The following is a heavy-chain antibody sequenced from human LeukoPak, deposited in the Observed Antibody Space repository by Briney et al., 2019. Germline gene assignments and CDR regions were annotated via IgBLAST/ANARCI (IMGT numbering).Heavy chain of an antibody. CDR2: IYASGTT. CDR3: AREMKGNHDFLTGHYHSYHHGMDV. J-gene: IGHJ6*02. CDR1: GGSFNSYY. Sequence: PSETQSLTCTVSGGSFNSYYWSWIRQPAGKGLEWIGRIYASGTTKYNPSLKSRVDMSVDTSKSQFSLKLSSVTAADTAVYFCAREMKGNHDFLTGHYHSYHHGMDVWGQGTMVIVSS. V-gene: IGHV4-4*07. D-gene: IGHD3-9*01.